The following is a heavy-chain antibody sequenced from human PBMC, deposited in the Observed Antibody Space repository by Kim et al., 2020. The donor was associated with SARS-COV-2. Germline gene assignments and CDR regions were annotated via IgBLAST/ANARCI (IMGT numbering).Heavy chain of an antibody. D-gene: IGHD6-13*01. CDR1: GFTFSSHW. CDR3: ARDFTSSWSGLLDY. J-gene: IGHJ4*02. V-gene: IGHV3-7*01. CDR2: IKQDGSEK. Sequence: GGSLRLSCAASGFTFSSHWMSWVRQAPGKGLEWVANIKQDGSEKNYVDSVKGRFTISRDNAKNSLYLHMNSLRAEDTAVYYCARDFTSSWSGLLDYWGQGTLVTVSS.